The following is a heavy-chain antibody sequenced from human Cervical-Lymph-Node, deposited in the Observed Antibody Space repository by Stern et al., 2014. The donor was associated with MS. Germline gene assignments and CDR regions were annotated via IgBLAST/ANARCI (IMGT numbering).Heavy chain of an antibody. D-gene: IGHD5-24*01. CDR3: ARHRNFDFDY. V-gene: IGHV4-39*01. CDR2: IYYSGSP. Sequence: QLQLHESGPGLVKPSETLSLTCTVSGGPISSSSYYLGWIRQPPGKGLEWIGSIYYSGSPYYNPSLKSRVTISCETSQNQFSPHLSAVTAADTAVYYCARHRNFDFDYWGQGTLVTVSS. J-gene: IGHJ4*02. CDR1: GGPISSSSYY.